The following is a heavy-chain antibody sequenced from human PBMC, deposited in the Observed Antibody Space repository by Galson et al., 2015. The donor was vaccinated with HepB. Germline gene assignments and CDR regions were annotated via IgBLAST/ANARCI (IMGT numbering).Heavy chain of an antibody. J-gene: IGHJ4*02. CDR2: ISYDGSKK. CDR3: ARGESTGDFWSGYYGFDY. V-gene: IGHV3-30-3*01. CDR1: GFTFSTYS. D-gene: IGHD3-3*01. Sequence: SLRLSCAASGFTFSTYSMHWVHQAPGKGLEWVAFISYDGSKKYYADSVKGRFTISRDNSKNTLYLQMNSLRPEDTAVYYCARGESTGDFWSGYYGFDYWGQGTLVTVSS.